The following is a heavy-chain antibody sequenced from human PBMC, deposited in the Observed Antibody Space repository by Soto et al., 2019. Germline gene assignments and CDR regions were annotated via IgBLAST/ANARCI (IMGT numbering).Heavy chain of an antibody. V-gene: IGHV3-30*03. Sequence: GGSLRLSCAASGFTFSSYSMNWVRQAPGKGLVWVAVISYDGSNIYYADSVKGRFTISRDNSKITLYLQMNSLRAEDTAVYYCARARSLIIAVAGTFDYWGQGTLVTVSS. CDR1: GFTFSSYS. CDR2: ISYDGSNI. D-gene: IGHD6-19*01. J-gene: IGHJ4*02. CDR3: ARARSLIIAVAGTFDY.